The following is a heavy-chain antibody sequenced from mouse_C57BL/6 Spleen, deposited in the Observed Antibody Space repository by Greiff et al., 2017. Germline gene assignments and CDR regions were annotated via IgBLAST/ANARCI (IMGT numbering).Heavy chain of an antibody. CDR1: GYAFTNYL. Sequence: QVQLQQSGAELVRPGTSVKVSCKASGYAFTNYLIEWVKQRPGQGLEWIGVINPGSGGTNYNEKFKGKATLTADKSSSTAYMQLSSLTSKDSAVYFCARTGTFAYWGQGTLVTVSA. CDR2: INPGSGGT. D-gene: IGHD4-1*01. CDR3: ARTGTFAY. J-gene: IGHJ3*01. V-gene: IGHV1-54*01.